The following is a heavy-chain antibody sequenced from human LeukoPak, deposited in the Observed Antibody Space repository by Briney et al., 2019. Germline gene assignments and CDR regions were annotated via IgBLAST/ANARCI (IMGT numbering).Heavy chain of an antibody. Sequence: GGSLRLSCAASGFTFNDYDINWVRQAPGKGLEWVSGINWNSVYIDYADSVKGRFTISRDNAKNSVYLQMNSLRAEDTAVYYCARDLGQYYDTSDNWFDPWGKGTTVIVSS. CDR3: ARDLGQYYDTSDNWFDP. CDR1: GFTFNDYD. CDR2: INWNSVYI. V-gene: IGHV3-9*01. D-gene: IGHD3-22*01. J-gene: IGHJ5*01.